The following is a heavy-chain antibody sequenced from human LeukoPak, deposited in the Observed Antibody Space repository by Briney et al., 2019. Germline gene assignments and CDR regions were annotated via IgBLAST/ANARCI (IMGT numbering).Heavy chain of an antibody. CDR3: ARDGRAYHYGMDV. CDR2: IYYSGST. J-gene: IGHJ6*02. CDR1: GGSMSSYY. V-gene: IGHV4-59*01. Sequence: SETLSLTCTVSGGSMSSYYWSWIRQPPGKGLEWMGYIYYSGSTDYNPSLKSRVTISLDTSKNQFSLKLNSVTAADTAVYYCARDGRAYHYGMDVWGQGTTVTVSS.